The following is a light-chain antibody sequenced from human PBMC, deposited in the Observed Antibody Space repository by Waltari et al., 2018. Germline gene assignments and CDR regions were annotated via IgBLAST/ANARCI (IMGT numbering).Light chain of an antibody. J-gene: IGKJ4*01. CDR1: QNISRW. Sequence: DIQMTQSPSSVSASVGARVTITCRASQNISRWLAWYQQQPGKAPKLLIYATSILQSGVPSRFSGSGSETDFTLTISSLQPEDFATYYCQQANSFSLSFGGGSRVEIK. V-gene: IGKV1D-12*01. CDR3: QQANSFSLS. CDR2: ATS.